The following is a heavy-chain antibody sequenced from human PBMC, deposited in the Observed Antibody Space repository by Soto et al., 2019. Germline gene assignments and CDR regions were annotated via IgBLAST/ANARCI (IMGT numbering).Heavy chain of an antibody. CDR3: ARAGPPNRNYYYYMDV. CDR2: MNPNSGNT. V-gene: IGHV1-8*01. J-gene: IGHJ6*03. CDR1: GYTFTSYD. Sequence: ASVKVSCKASGYTFTSYDINWVRQATGQGLEWMGWMNPNSGNTGYAQKFQGRVTMTRNTSISTAYMELSSLRSEDTAVYYCARAGPPNRNYYYYMDVWGKGTTVTVSS.